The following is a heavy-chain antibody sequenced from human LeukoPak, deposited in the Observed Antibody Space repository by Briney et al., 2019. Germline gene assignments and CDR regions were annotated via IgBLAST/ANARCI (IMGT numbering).Heavy chain of an antibody. V-gene: IGHV3-43D*03. CDR3: ARDPAGYCSGGSCQDYYYYYYMDV. CDR1: GFTLDDYA. J-gene: IGHJ6*03. D-gene: IGHD2-15*01. Sequence: GGSLRLSCAASGFTLDDYAMHWVRQAPGKGLEWVSLISWDSGSTYYADSVKGRFTISRDNSKNSLYLQMNSLRAEDTAVYYCARDPAGYCSGGSCQDYYYYYYMDVWGKGTTVTVSS. CDR2: ISWDSGST.